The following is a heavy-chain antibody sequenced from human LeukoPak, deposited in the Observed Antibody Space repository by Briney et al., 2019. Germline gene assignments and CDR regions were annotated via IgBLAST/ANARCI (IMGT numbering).Heavy chain of an antibody. CDR2: IYHSGST. V-gene: IGHV4-4*02. Sequence: KPSGTLSLTCAVSGGSISSSNWWSWVRQPPGKGLEWIGEIYHSGSTNYNPSLKSRVTISVDTSKNQFSLKLSSVTAADTAVYYCARSGSYFYFDYWGQGTLVTVSS. CDR1: GGSISSSNW. CDR3: ARSGSYFYFDY. D-gene: IGHD1-26*01. J-gene: IGHJ4*02.